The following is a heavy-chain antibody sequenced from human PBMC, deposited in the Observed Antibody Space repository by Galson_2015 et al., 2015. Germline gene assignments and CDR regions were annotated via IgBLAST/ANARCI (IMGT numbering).Heavy chain of an antibody. V-gene: IGHV6-1*01. CDR2: TYYRSKWYN. CDR1: GDSVSSTSAA. CDR3: ATSIGVTNPFDI. D-gene: IGHD2-21*02. J-gene: IGHJ3*02. Sequence: CAISGDSVSSTSAAWNWIRQSPSRGLEWLGRTYYRSKWYNEYAVSVKSRTTINPDTSKNEFSLQLSSVTAADTAVYYCATSIGVTNPFDIWGQGTMVTVSS.